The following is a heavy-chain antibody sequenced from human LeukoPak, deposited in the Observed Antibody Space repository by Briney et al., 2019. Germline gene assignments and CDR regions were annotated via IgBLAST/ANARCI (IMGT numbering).Heavy chain of an antibody. CDR3: ARDNSGSYQPFDY. Sequence: ASVKVPCKASGCTFTGYYMHWVRQAPGQGLEWMGWINPNSGGTNYAQKFQGRVTMTTDTSTSTAYMELRSLRSDDTAVYYCARDNSGSYQPFDYWGQGTLVTVSS. D-gene: IGHD1-26*01. J-gene: IGHJ4*02. CDR1: GCTFTGYY. CDR2: INPNSGGT. V-gene: IGHV1-2*02.